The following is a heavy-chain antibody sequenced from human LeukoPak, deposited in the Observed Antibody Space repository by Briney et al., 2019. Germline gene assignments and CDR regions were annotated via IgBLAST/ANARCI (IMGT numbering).Heavy chain of an antibody. CDR1: GFTFSSYW. Sequence: GGSLRLSCAASGFTFSSYWMHWVRQAPGKGLVWVSRINSDGSSTSYADSVKGRFTVSRDNAKNTHYLQVNNLRAEDTAVYYCARGPNSNWSGLDFWGQGTLLTVSS. V-gene: IGHV3-74*01. CDR3: ARGPNSNWSGLDF. CDR2: INSDGSST. J-gene: IGHJ4*02. D-gene: IGHD6-6*01.